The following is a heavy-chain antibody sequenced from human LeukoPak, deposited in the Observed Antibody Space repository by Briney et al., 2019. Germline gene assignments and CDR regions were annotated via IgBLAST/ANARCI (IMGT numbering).Heavy chain of an antibody. CDR1: GYTLTGYY. Sequence: AASVKVPCKASGYTLTGYYMHWVRQAPGQGLEWMGWMNPNSGGTKYAQKFQGRVTMTRDTSISTAYMELSRLRSDDTAMYYCARDKLGLGELSLYDQWGQGTLVTVFS. CDR3: ARDKLGLGELSLYDQ. V-gene: IGHV1-2*02. J-gene: IGHJ5*02. CDR2: MNPNSGGT. D-gene: IGHD3-16*02.